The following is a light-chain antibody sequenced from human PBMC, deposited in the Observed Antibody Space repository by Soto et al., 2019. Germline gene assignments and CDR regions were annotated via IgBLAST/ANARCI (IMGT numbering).Light chain of an antibody. Sequence: QSVLTQPPSVSGAPGQRVTISCTGSSSNIGAGYDVHWYQQLPGTAPKLLIYGNNNRPSGVPDRFSGSKSGTSASLAITGLQAEDEADYYCQSYDSSVVFGGGTKLTVL. J-gene: IGLJ2*01. V-gene: IGLV1-40*01. CDR1: SSNIGAGYD. CDR2: GNN. CDR3: QSYDSSVV.